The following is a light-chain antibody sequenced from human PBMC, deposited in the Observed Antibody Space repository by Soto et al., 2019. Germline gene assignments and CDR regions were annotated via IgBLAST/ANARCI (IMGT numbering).Light chain of an antibody. J-gene: IGKJ4*01. CDR3: QQRSDWPPLT. Sequence: EIVLTQSPATLSLSPGERATLSCRASQSVNSYLAWYQQKPGQAPRLLIYDASNRATGIPARFSGSGSGTDFTLTISSLEPEDFAVYYRQQRSDWPPLTFGGGTKVEIK. CDR1: QSVNSY. CDR2: DAS. V-gene: IGKV3-11*01.